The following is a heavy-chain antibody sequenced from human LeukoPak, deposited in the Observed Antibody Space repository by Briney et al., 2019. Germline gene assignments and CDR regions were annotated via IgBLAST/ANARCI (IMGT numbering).Heavy chain of an antibody. D-gene: IGHD6-13*01. J-gene: IGHJ4*02. V-gene: IGHV3-66*01. CDR3: AKGSSRAAETDY. CDR2: IYSGGST. CDR1: EYSVGSNY. Sequence: GGSLRVSCAGPEYSVGSNYMTWVRQAPGKGLEWVSLIYSGGSTYYADSVKGRFTISRDNSKNMLYLQMNSLRAEDTAVYCCAKGSSRAAETDYWGQGTLVTVSS.